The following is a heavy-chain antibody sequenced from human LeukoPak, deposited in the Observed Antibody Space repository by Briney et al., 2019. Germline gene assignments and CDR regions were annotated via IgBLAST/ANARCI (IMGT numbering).Heavy chain of an antibody. CDR3: AKGLRSFTYYYDSSGYYTY. D-gene: IGHD3-22*01. CDR1: GFTFSYHW. Sequence: GGSLRLSCAASGFTFSYHWMTWVRQAPGKGLEWVSAISGSGGSTYYADSVKGRFTISRDNSKNTLYLQMNSLRAEDTAVYYCAKGLRSFTYYYDSSGYYTYWGQGTLVTVSS. V-gene: IGHV3-23*01. CDR2: ISGSGGST. J-gene: IGHJ4*02.